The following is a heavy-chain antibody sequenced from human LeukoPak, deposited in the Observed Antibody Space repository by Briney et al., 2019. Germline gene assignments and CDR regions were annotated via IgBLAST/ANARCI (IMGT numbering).Heavy chain of an antibody. J-gene: IGHJ4*02. V-gene: IGHV4-34*01. CDR2: INHSGST. CDR1: GGSFSGYY. D-gene: IGHD6-19*01. CDR3: ATAVAEGRSFDY. Sequence: PSETLSLTCAVYGGSFSGYYWSWIRQPPGKGLEWIGEINHSGSTNYNPSLKSRVTISVDTSKNQFSLKLSSVTAADTAVYYCATAVAEGRSFDYWGQGTLVTVSS.